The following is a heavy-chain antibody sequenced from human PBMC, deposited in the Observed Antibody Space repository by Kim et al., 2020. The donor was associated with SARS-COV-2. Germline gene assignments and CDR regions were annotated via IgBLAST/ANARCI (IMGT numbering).Heavy chain of an antibody. V-gene: IGHV3-23*01. CDR3: AKGRGFTVTPQDF. Sequence: GGSLRLSCAASGFTFTNCAMSWVRQAPGKGREWVSGISSSGSKTYYADSVRGRFTISRDNSKNTLSLQMNSLRAEDVAVYYCAKGRGFTVTPQDFWGQGTLVIVSS. J-gene: IGHJ4*02. CDR1: GFTFTNCA. D-gene: IGHD4-17*01. CDR2: ISSSGSKT.